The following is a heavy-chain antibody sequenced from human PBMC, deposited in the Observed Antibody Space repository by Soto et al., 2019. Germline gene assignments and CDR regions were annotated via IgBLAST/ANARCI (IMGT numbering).Heavy chain of an antibody. V-gene: IGHV3-72*01. J-gene: IGHJ6*03. CDR3: ARDLGGVTKEDYYYYYMDV. CDR1: GFTFSDHY. CDR2: TRNKANSYTT. Sequence: GGSLRLSCAASGFTFSDHYMDWVRQAPGKGLEWVGRTRNKANSYTTEYAASVKGRFTISRDDSKNSLYLQMNSLKTEDTAVYYCARDLGGVTKEDYYYYYMDVWGKGTTVTVSS. D-gene: IGHD4-4*01.